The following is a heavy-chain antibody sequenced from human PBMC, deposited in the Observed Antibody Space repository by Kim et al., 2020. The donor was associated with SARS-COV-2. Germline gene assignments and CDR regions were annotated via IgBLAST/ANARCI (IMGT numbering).Heavy chain of an antibody. CDR3: AKEAFWNDVFWGPMAAPGIELDY. CDR1: GFTFDDYA. J-gene: IGHJ4*02. V-gene: IGHV3-43*02. Sequence: GGSLRLSCAASGFTFDDYAMHWVRQAPGKGLEWVSLISGDGGSTYYADSVKGRFTISRDNSKNSLYLQMNSLRTEDTALYYCAKEAFWNDVFWGPMAAPGIELDYWGQGTLVTVSS. D-gene: IGHD1-1*01. CDR2: ISGDGGST.